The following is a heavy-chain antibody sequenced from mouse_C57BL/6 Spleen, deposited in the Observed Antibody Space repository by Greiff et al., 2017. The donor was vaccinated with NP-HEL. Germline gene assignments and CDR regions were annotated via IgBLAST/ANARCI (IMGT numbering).Heavy chain of an antibody. V-gene: IGHV1-39*01. Sequence: VQLQQSGPELVKPGASVKISCKASGYSFTDYNMNWVKQSNGKSLEWIGVIDPNYGTTSYNQKFKGKATLTVDQSSSTAYMQLNSLTSEDSAVYSCESFYYGSSYYFDYWGQGTTLTVSS. CDR2: IDPNYGTT. CDR3: ESFYYGSSYYFDY. J-gene: IGHJ2*01. D-gene: IGHD1-1*01. CDR1: GYSFTDYN.